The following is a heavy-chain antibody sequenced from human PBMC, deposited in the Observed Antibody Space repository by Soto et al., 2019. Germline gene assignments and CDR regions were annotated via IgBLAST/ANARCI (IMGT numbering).Heavy chain of an antibody. J-gene: IGHJ6*02. CDR3: ASSSDLVGYYYGMDV. V-gene: IGHV3-33*01. D-gene: IGHD3-3*01. CDR2: IWYDGSNK. Sequence: QVQLVESGGGVVQPGRSLRLSCVASGFTFRSYGMHWVRQAPGKGLEWVAVIWYDGSNKQYADSVKGRFTISRDNTKNTRYLQMNSLRVEDTAVYYCASSSDLVGYYYGMDVWGQGTTVTVSS. CDR1: GFTFRSYG.